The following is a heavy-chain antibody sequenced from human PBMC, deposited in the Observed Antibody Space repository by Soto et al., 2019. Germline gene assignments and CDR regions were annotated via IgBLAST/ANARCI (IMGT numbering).Heavy chain of an antibody. CDR3: ARDLGDTAMVIFLGVDY. CDR1: GFTFSSYA. V-gene: IGHV3-30-3*01. CDR2: ISYDGSNK. D-gene: IGHD5-18*01. J-gene: IGHJ4*02. Sequence: GGSLRLSCAASGFTFSSYAMHWVRQAPGKGLEWVAVISYDGSNKYYADSVKGRFTISRDNSKNTLYLQMNSLRAEDTAVYYCARDLGDTAMVIFLGVDYWGQGTLVTVSS.